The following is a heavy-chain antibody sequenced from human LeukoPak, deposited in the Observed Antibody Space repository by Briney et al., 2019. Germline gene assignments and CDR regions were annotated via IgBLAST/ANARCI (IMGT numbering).Heavy chain of an antibody. CDR2: INHSGST. D-gene: IGHD6-6*01. CDR3: ARASFRIAARPGYFDL. Sequence: SETLFLTCAVYGGSFSGYYWSWIRKPPGKGLEWIGEINHSGSTNYNPSLKSRVTISVDTSKNQFSLKLSSVTAADTAVYYCARASFRIAARPGYFDLWGRGTLVTVSS. CDR1: GGSFSGYY. J-gene: IGHJ2*01. V-gene: IGHV4-34*01.